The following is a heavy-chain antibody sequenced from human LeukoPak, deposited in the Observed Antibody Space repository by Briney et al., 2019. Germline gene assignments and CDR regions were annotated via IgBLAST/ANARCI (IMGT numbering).Heavy chain of an antibody. V-gene: IGHV3-53*01. Sequence: PGGSLRLSCAASGFTVSSNYMSWVRQAPGKGLEWVSVIYTGGNTYYADSVKGRFTISRDNSKNTLYLQMNSLRAEDTAVYYCARDRRSGSERRGFDYWAREPWSPSPQ. D-gene: IGHD1-26*01. CDR2: IYTGGNT. CDR3: ARDRRSGSERRGFDY. CDR1: GFTVSSNY. J-gene: IGHJ4*02.